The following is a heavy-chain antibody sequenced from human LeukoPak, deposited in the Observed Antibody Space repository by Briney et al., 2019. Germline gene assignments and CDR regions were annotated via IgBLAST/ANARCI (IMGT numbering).Heavy chain of an antibody. D-gene: IGHD2-2*01. CDR2: IYTSGST. Sequence: KPSQTLSLTCTVSGGSISSGSYYWSWIRQPAGKGLEWVGRIYTSGSTNYNPSLKSRVTISVDTSKNQFSLKLSSVTAADTAVYYCAREIVVVPAAGRSYYYYYMDVWGKGTTVTVSS. V-gene: IGHV4-61*02. CDR1: GGSISSGSYY. J-gene: IGHJ6*03. CDR3: AREIVVVPAAGRSYYYYYMDV.